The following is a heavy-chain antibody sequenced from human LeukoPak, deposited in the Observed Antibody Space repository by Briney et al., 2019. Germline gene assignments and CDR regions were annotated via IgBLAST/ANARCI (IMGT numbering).Heavy chain of an antibody. J-gene: IGHJ4*02. V-gene: IGHV4-39*01. D-gene: IGHD5-24*01. CDR1: GXSISSSSYY. CDR2: IYYSGST. Sequence: LSLTXTVSGXSISSSSYYWGWIRQPPGTGLEWIGSIYYSGSTYYNPSLKSRVTISVDTSKNQFSLKLSSVTAADTAVYYCARLIRDGYNSCHDYWGQGTLVTVSS. CDR3: ARLIRDGYNSCHDY.